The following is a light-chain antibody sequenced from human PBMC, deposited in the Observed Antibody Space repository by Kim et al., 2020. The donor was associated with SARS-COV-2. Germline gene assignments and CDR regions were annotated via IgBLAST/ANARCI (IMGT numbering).Light chain of an antibody. J-gene: IGKJ5*01. CDR1: QRVNRIH. V-gene: IGKV3-20*01. CDR3: QHYGSPPIT. CDR2: GAS. Sequence: SPGERATLSCRASQRVNRIHVVWYQQRHGQAPRLVMDGASSRATGTPDRFSGSGSGTDFTLTISRLEPEDFAVYYCQHYGSPPITFGQGTRLEIK.